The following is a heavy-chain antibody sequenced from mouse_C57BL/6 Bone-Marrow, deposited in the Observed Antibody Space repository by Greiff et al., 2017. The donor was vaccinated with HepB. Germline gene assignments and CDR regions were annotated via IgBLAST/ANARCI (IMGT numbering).Heavy chain of an antibody. CDR2: IYPGDGDT. J-gene: IGHJ1*03. Sequence: VQLVESGAELVKPGASVKISCKASGYAFSSYWMNWVKQRPGKGLEWIGQIYPGDGDTNYNGKFKGKATLTADKSSSTAYMQLSSLTSEDSAVYFCAREETTVVASYGYFDVWGTGTTVTVSS. V-gene: IGHV1-80*01. CDR3: AREETTVVASYGYFDV. CDR1: GYAFSSYW. D-gene: IGHD1-1*01.